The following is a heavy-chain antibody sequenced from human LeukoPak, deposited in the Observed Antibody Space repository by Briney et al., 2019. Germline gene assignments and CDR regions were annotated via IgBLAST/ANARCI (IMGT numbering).Heavy chain of an antibody. V-gene: IGHV4-59*01. CDR3: ARGSVAAAGTGYYYYYGMDV. J-gene: IGHJ6*02. CDR1: GGSISRNY. D-gene: IGHD6-13*01. Sequence: SETLSLTCTVSGGSISRNYWSWNRQPPGKGPEWIGYIYYSGSTNYNPSLKSRVTISVDTSKNQFSLKLSSVTAADTAVYYCARGSVAAAGTGYYYYYGMDVWGQGTTVTVSS. CDR2: IYYSGST.